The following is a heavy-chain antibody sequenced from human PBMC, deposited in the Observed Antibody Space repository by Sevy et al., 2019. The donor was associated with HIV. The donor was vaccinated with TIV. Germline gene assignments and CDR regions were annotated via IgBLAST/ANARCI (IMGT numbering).Heavy chain of an antibody. J-gene: IGHJ4*02. V-gene: IGHV4-61*01. CDR1: GGSVSSGSYY. D-gene: IGHD3-22*01. CDR3: ARADYYDSSGYSY. Sequence: SETLSLTCTVSGGSVSSGSYYWSWIRQPPGQGLEWIGYIYYSGSTNYDPSLKSRVTISVDTSKNQFSLKLSSVTAADTAVYYCARADYYDSSGYSYWGQGTLVTVSS. CDR2: IYYSGST.